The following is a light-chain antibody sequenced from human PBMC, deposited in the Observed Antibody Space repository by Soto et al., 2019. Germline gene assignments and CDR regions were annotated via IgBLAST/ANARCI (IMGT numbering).Light chain of an antibody. CDR2: GAS. CDR3: QQYVTPPYT. Sequence: EVVMTQSPATLSVSPGERATLSCRASQSVSNKLAWYQQKPGQVPRLLIYGASTRATGIPARFSGSGSGTDFTLTISSLQSADFAVYYCQQYVTPPYTFGQGIKLEI. CDR1: QSVSNK. V-gene: IGKV3-15*01. J-gene: IGKJ2*01.